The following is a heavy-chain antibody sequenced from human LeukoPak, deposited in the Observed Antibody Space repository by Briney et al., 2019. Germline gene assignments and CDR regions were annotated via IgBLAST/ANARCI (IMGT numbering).Heavy chain of an antibody. J-gene: IGHJ5*02. V-gene: IGHV3-30*18. D-gene: IGHD6-13*01. CDR3: AKDGTSSWFGEAT. CDR2: ISTDGSHK. CDR1: GFTFSDYG. Sequence: PGGSLRLSCAASGFTFSDYGTQWVRQAPGQGLEWVALISTDGSHKDYADSVKGRFTLSRDNSKNTLYLQMNSLRVEDTAVYYCAKDGTSSWFGEATWGQGTLVTVSS.